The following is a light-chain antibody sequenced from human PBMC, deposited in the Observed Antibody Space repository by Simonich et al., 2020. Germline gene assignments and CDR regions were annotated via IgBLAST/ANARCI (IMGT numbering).Light chain of an antibody. CDR2: GAS. Sequence: EIVMTQSPATLSVSPGERATLSCRASQSVSSNLAWYQQKPGQAPRLLIYGASTRAPGIPARFSGSGSGTEFTLTISSMQSEDFAVYYCQQYNNWPPVTFGQGTKLEIK. V-gene: IGKV3-15*01. CDR3: QQYNNWPPVT. CDR1: QSVSSN. J-gene: IGKJ2*01.